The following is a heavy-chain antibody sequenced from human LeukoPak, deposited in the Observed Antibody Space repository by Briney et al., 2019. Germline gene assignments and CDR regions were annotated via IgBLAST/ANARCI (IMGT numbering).Heavy chain of an antibody. J-gene: IGHJ4*02. CDR3: AKDVKTRYGSGSYYFDY. Sequence: PGESLRLSCAVSVFTFSSYAMGWDRQAPGKGLEWDSAIRGSGDSTTYADSLKGRFTISRDNTKNTLYLQMNSLRAEDTAVYYWAKDVKTRYGSGSYYFDYGGQGTRVTVSS. CDR1: VFTFSSYA. D-gene: IGHD3-10*01. V-gene: IGHV3-23*01. CDR2: IRGSGDST.